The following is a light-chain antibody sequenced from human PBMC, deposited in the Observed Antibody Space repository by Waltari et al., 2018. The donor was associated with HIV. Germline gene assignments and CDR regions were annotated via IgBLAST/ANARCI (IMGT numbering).Light chain of an antibody. CDR3: QQYYSTPPT. CDR2: WAS. J-gene: IGKJ1*01. CDR1: QAISYSSGHMDY. V-gene: IGKV4-1*01. Sequence: DIVMTQSPDSLALSLGERATINCVSSQAISYSSGHMDYLAWYQQKPGQSPKLLIYWASTRDSGVPDRFSGSGSGTDFTLTIDSLQSEDVAVYFCQQYYSTPPTFGRGTKVEIK.